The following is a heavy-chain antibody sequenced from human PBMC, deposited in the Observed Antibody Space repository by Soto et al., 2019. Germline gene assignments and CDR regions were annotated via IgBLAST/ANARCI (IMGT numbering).Heavy chain of an antibody. CDR2: VSPSGDST. Sequence: GSLRLSCDASGFIFSTYSMTWVRQVPGKGLEWVAAVSPSGDSTYYADSLKGRLTISRDNSKNTVFLQMNSLSADDTGLYYCVKEPDVCNQGISVAVSS. J-gene: IGHJ6*02. CDR1: GFIFSTYS. CDR3: VKEPDV. V-gene: IGHV3-23*01.